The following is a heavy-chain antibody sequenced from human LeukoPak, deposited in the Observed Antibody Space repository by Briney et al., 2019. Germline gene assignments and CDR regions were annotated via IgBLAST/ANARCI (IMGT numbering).Heavy chain of an antibody. D-gene: IGHD3-22*01. Sequence: AGGSLRLSCVASGFMFSSYWMTWVRQAPGKGLEWVANIKEDGSEKYYVDSVKGRFTISRDNAKKSLYLQMNSLRAEDTAMYYCARDMGEEYYYDRSGYHRYFDYWGQGTLVTVSS. CDR3: ARDMGEEYYYDRSGYHRYFDY. V-gene: IGHV3-7*01. CDR1: GFMFSSYW. J-gene: IGHJ4*02. CDR2: IKEDGSEK.